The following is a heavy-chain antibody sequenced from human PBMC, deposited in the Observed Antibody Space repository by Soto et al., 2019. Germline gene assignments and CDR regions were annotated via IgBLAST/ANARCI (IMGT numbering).Heavy chain of an antibody. Sequence: LRLSCAASGFTFGSYAMSCVRQAPGKGLEWVSTISGSGGSTYYADSVKGRFTISRDNSQNTLYLQINSLRAEDTAVYYCAKNFGFGAWDRPDVWGHGTTVTVSS. CDR3: AKNFGFGAWDRPDV. CDR2: ISGSGGST. CDR1: GFTFGSYA. V-gene: IGHV3-23*01. D-gene: IGHD3-10*01. J-gene: IGHJ6*02.